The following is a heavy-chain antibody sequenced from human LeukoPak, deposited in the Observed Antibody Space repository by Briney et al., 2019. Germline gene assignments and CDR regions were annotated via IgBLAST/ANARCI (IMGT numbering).Heavy chain of an antibody. D-gene: IGHD6-19*01. Sequence: SETLSLTCTVSGASINNDTHYWGWIRQPPGKGLEWIGNVYFTGTTYSPPSLKSQVSMLVDTSKSQFSLKLSSVTAADTAVYYCARVEAVAGTRPDFWGQGTLVTVSA. CDR2: VYFTGTT. J-gene: IGHJ4*02. V-gene: IGHV4-39*07. CDR1: GASINNDTHY. CDR3: ARVEAVAGTRPDF.